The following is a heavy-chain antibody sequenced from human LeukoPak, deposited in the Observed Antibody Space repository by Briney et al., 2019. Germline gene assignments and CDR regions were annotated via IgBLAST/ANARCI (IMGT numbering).Heavy chain of an antibody. CDR3: ARRSSSWNAFDI. V-gene: IGHV4-39*01. J-gene: IGHJ3*02. D-gene: IGHD6-6*01. CDR1: GGSISSSSYY. Sequence: SETLSLTCTVSGGSISSSSYYWGWIRQPPVKGLEWIGSLYYSGSTYYNPSLKSRVTISVDTSKNQFSLKLGSVTAADTAVYYCARRSSSWNAFDIWGRGTMVTVSS. CDR2: LYYSGST.